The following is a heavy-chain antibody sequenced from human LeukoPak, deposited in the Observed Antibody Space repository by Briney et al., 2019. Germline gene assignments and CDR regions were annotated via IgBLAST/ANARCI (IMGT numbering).Heavy chain of an antibody. CDR2: IWYDGSNK. D-gene: IGHD5-18*01. J-gene: IGHJ4*02. CDR3: AKEKLPSGYSFLTDY. Sequence: GGSLRLSCVASRFTFSHYAMTWVRQAPGKGLEWVAAIWYDGSNKYYGDSVKGRFTISRDNSKNTLYLQMNSLRAEDTAVYYCAKEKLPSGYSFLTDYWGQGTLVTVSS. V-gene: IGHV3-33*06. CDR1: RFTFSHYA.